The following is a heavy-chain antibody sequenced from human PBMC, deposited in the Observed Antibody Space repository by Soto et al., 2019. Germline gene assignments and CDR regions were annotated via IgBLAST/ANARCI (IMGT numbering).Heavy chain of an antibody. V-gene: IGHV3-48*01. CDR2: IHPNGRTI. CDR1: GFTFSSPS. J-gene: IGHJ3*02. D-gene: IGHD2-21*01. Sequence: GGSLRLSCAASGFTFSSPSMNWVRQAPGRELEWVSFIHPNGRTIYYVDSVKGRFTISRDNAKNSLYLQMNSLRAEDTAVYYCARQNAYGALDIWGQGTMVTVSS. CDR3: ARQNAYGALDI.